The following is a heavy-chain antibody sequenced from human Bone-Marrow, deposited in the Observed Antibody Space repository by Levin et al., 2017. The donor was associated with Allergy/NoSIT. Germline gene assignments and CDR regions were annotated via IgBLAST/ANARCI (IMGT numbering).Heavy chain of an antibody. D-gene: IGHD3-9*01. V-gene: IGHV4-61*09. CDR3: AREIRYQYVQN. Sequence: KTSETLSLTCTVSGGSISSHSYYWSWIRQPAGKGLEWIGHIYTSGTTAYNPSLKSRATMSMDTSKNQFSLRLTSVTAADTAVYYCAREIRYQYVQNWGQGSLVTVSS. CDR1: GGSISSHSYY. J-gene: IGHJ1*01. CDR2: IYTSGTT.